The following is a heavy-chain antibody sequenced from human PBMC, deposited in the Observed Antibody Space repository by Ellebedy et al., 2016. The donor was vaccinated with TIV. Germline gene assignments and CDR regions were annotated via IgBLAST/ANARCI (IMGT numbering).Heavy chain of an antibody. D-gene: IGHD2-21*02. J-gene: IGHJ4*02. CDR2: VYYSGSP. CDR1: AGSVSSTRYY. Sequence: MPSETLSLTCSVSAGSVSSTRYYWAWIRQPPGKGLEYIGSVYYSGSPYYNPSFKSRVTLSADTSKNQFSLTLRTVTAADTAVYYCARTDPWQPIDDWGQGILVSVSS. V-gene: IGHV4-39*01. CDR3: ARTDPWQPIDD.